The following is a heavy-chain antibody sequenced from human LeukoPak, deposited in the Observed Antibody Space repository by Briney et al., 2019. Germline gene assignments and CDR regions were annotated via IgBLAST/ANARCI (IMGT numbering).Heavy chain of an antibody. V-gene: IGHV1-69*13. CDR2: VIPIFGTA. CDR1: GGTFSSYA. CDR3: AIAPVFGVAHYYYYGMDV. J-gene: IGHJ6*02. Sequence: ASVKVSCKASGGTFSSYAISWVRQAPGQGLEWMGGVIPIFGTANYAQKFQGRVTITADESTSTAYMELSSLRSEDTAVYYCAIAPVFGVAHYYYYGMDVWGQGTTVTVSS. D-gene: IGHD3-3*01.